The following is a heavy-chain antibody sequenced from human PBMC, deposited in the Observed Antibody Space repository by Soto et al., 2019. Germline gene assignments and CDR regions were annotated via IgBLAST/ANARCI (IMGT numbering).Heavy chain of an antibody. Sequence: PXETLSLPCAVDGGSFTAYYWSWIRQPPGKGLECIGEINHSGSTNYNPSLKSRLTISVDTSKNQVSLKLRSVTAADTAVYYCARGQGDYYDRSGYYVDAWGQGSTVTVSS. J-gene: IGHJ6*02. CDR3: ARGQGDYYDRSGYYVDA. CDR1: GGSFTAYY. V-gene: IGHV4-34*01. CDR2: INHSGST. D-gene: IGHD3-22*01.